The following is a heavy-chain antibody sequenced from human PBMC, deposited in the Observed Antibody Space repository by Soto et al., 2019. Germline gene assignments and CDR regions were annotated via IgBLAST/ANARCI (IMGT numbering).Heavy chain of an antibody. V-gene: IGHV4-59*08. CDR3: ARVSSEIDF. CDR2: IFYSGSA. Sequence: QVQLQESGPRLVKPSETLSLACTVSGGSISPYYWSWIRQPPGKGLEWIGYIFYSGSANYNPSLKSRVTLSVDTSKNHFSLKLRSVNAADTAVYYCARVSSEIDFWGQGILVTVSS. D-gene: IGHD1-26*01. CDR1: GGSISPYY. J-gene: IGHJ4*02.